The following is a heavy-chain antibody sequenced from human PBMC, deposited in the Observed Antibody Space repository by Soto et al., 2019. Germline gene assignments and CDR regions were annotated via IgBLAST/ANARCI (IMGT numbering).Heavy chain of an antibody. CDR2: ISWNSETF. V-gene: IGHV3-9*01. CDR3: VQDRCNSTRYLGPAHSSPGSYGMDV. Sequence: ELLLVESGGGLVQPGGSLRLSCGGSGFAFDDFAMHWVRHAPGKGLQWVSGISWNSETFYYADSVKGRFTVSRDNDRSFWFLQMNNVTAEATALYFCVQDRCNSTRYLGPAHSSPGSYGMDVWGQGTTVTVSS. CDR1: GFAFDDFA. D-gene: IGHD2-2*01. J-gene: IGHJ6*02.